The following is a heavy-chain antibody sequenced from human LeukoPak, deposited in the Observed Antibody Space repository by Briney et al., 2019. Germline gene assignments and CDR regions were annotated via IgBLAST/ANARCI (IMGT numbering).Heavy chain of an antibody. J-gene: IGHJ4*02. CDR1: GGTFSSYP. V-gene: IGHV1-69*01. CDR3: ARDGTKSKYGDYVSFDF. Sequence: PVKVSCKASGGTFSSYPISWVRQAPGQGLEWMGGIIPIFGITNYAQKFQGRLTITADESTSTAYMELSSLRSEDTAMYFCARDGTKSKYGDYVSFDFWGQGTLVTVSS. D-gene: IGHD4-17*01. CDR2: IIPIFGIT.